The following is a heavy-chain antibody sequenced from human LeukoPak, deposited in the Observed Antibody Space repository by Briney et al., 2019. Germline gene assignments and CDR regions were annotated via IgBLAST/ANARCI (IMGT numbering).Heavy chain of an antibody. J-gene: IGHJ4*02. D-gene: IGHD3-9*01. CDR1: GYSISSGYY. CDR3: ARDHDILTGYSDY. Sequence: SETLSLTCAVSGYSISSGYYWGWIRQPPGKGLEWIGSIYHSGSTYYNPSLKSRVTISVDTSKNQFPLKLSSVTAADTAVYYCARDHDILTGYSDYWGQGTLVTVSS. V-gene: IGHV4-38-2*02. CDR2: IYHSGST.